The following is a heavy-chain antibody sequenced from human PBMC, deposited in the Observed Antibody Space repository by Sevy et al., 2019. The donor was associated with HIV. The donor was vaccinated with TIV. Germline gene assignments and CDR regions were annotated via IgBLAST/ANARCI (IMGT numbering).Heavy chain of an antibody. CDR3: ARRIAVAGTGGMEDY. D-gene: IGHD6-19*01. J-gene: IGHJ4*02. CDR1: GYSFTSYW. V-gene: IGHV5-51*01. CDR2: IYPGDSDT. Sequence: GESLKISCKGSGYSFTSYWIGWVRQMPGKGLEWMGIIYPGDSDTRYSPSFQGQVTISADKSISTAYPQWSSLKASDTAMYYCARRIAVAGTGGMEDYWGQGTLVTVSS.